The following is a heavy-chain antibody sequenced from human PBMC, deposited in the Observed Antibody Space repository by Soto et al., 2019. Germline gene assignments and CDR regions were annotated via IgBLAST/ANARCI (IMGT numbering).Heavy chain of an antibody. V-gene: IGHV3-30*18. D-gene: IGHD2-2*01. CDR3: AKDTSPGVSASSSDY. CDR2: ISYGGSDE. J-gene: IGHJ4*02. Sequence: QVQLVESGGGVVQPGRSLRLSCAASGFTFSSFGMHWVRQAPGKGLEWVALISYGGSDEYYRDSVKGRFTISRDNSKNTLFLQVNSLRPEDTAVYYCAKDTSPGVSASSSDYWGQGALVTVSS. CDR1: GFTFSSFG.